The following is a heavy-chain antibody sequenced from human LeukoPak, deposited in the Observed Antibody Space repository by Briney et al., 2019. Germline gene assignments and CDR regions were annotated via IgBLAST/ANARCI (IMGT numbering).Heavy chain of an antibody. D-gene: IGHD6-13*01. CDR1: GFTFSSYW. V-gene: IGHV3-7*01. J-gene: IGHJ4*02. CDR3: ASTTNRIAAADPFDY. Sequence: SGGSLRLSCAASGFTFSSYWMSWVRQAPGKGLEWVANIKQDGSEKYYVDSVKGRFTISRDNAKNSLYLQMNGLRAEDTAVYYCASTTNRIAAADPFDYWGQGTLVTVSS. CDR2: IKQDGSEK.